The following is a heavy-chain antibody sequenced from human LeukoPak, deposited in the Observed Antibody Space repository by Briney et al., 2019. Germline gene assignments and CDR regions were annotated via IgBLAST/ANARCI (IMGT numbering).Heavy chain of an antibody. D-gene: IGHD3-10*01. CDR3: ARGGYYGSGNDFRFDP. CDR1: GGSIGSYY. Sequence: SETLSLTCTVSGGSIGSYYWSWIRQSPGKGLECIGYIHYTGSTNYNPSLKSRVTISVETSKDQFSLKLKSVTAADTAVYYCARGGYYGSGNDFRFDPWGQGTLVTVSS. CDR2: IHYTGST. V-gene: IGHV4-59*01. J-gene: IGHJ5*02.